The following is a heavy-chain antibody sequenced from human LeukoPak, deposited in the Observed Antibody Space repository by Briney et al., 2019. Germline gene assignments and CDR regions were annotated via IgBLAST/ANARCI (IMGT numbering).Heavy chain of an antibody. D-gene: IGHD6-25*01. CDR1: GFTVSTYY. V-gene: IGHV3-53*01. Sequence: GGSLRLSCAASGFTVSTYYMNWVRQAPGKGLEWFSVIYSGGTTYYADSVKGRFTISRDSSKNTLYLQMSTLRAEDTAVYYCARESSGHDLDCWGQGTLVTVSS. CDR2: IYSGGTT. J-gene: IGHJ4*02. CDR3: ARESSGHDLDC.